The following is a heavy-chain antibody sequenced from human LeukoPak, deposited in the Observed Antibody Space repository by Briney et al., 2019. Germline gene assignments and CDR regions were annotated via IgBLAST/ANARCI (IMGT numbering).Heavy chain of an antibody. CDR3: ARAGRGRQSNYFDY. D-gene: IGHD1-26*01. CDR1: GGSFSGYY. J-gene: IGHJ4*02. CDR2: INHSGST. Sequence: PSETLSLTCAVYGGSFSGYYWSWIRQPPGKGLEWIGEINHSGSTNYNPSLKSRVTISVDTSKNQFSLKLSSVTAADTAVYYCARAGRGRQSNYFDYWGQGTLVTVSS. V-gene: IGHV4-34*01.